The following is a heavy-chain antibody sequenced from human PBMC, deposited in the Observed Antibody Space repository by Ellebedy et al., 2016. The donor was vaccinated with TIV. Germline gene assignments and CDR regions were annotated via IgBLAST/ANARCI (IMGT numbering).Heavy chain of an antibody. CDR2: IIPILGIA. Sequence: AASVKVSCKASGGTFSSYAISWVRQAPGQGLEWMGRIIPILGIANYAQKFQGRVTITADKSTSTAYMELSSLRSEDTAVYYCARVVGLEPRGWFDPWGQGTLVTVSS. V-gene: IGHV1-69*04. J-gene: IGHJ5*02. CDR1: GGTFSSYA. D-gene: IGHD6-19*01. CDR3: ARVVGLEPRGWFDP.